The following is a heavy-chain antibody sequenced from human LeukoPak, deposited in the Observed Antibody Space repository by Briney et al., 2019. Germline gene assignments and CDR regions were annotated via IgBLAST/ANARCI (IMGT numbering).Heavy chain of an antibody. CDR3: TNCARAGGYCYYDY. Sequence: PGGSLRLSCAASGFNFNNYAMSWVRQAPGKGLEWVSAISSSGDATYYADSVKGRFTISRDNSKNTLYLQVNSLRAEDTAVYYCTNCARAGGYCYYDYWGQGTLVTVSS. CDR1: GFNFNNYA. D-gene: IGHD2-21*02. J-gene: IGHJ4*02. V-gene: IGHV3-23*01. CDR2: ISSSGDAT.